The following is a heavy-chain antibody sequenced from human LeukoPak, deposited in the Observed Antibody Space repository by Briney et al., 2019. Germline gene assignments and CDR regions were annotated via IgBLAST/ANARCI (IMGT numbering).Heavy chain of an antibody. D-gene: IGHD4-11*01. Sequence: SETLSLTCTVSGGSISSYYWSWIRQPPGKGLEWIGYIYYSGSTNYNPSLKSRVTISVDTSKNQFSLKLSSVTAADTAVYYCARFYSNYVTNWFDPWGQGTLVTVSS. V-gene: IGHV4-59*08. CDR2: IYYSGST. J-gene: IGHJ5*02. CDR3: ARFYSNYVTNWFDP. CDR1: GGSISSYY.